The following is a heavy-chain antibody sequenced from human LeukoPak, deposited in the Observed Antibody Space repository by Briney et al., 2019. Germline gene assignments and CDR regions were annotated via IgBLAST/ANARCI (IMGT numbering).Heavy chain of an antibody. V-gene: IGHV3-53*01. Sequence: GGSLRLSCAASELTVTDNYVSWVRQAPGKVLEWVSVIFPDGRTYHADSVKGRFTISRDSPKNTLLLQMNSLRADDTALYHCARTNTVYGDFDYWGQGILVTVSS. CDR2: IFPDGRT. D-gene: IGHD2/OR15-2a*01. CDR3: ARTNTVYGDFDY. CDR1: ELTVTDNY. J-gene: IGHJ4*02.